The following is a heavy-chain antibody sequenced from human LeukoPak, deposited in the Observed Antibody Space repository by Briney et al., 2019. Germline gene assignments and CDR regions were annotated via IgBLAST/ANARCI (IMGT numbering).Heavy chain of an antibody. J-gene: IGHJ4*02. CDR2: INRDGSDK. CDR1: GFNFSSFW. V-gene: IGHV3-7*01. CDR3: ARNTYYDFWSRHYGLDF. D-gene: IGHD3-3*01. Sequence: GGSLRLSCAASGFNFSSFWMNWVRQVPGKGLEWVANINRDGSDKYYVDSVKGRFTISRDNAKNSLYLEVHSLRAEDTAIYYCARNTYYDFWSRHYGLDFWGQGTLVTVSS.